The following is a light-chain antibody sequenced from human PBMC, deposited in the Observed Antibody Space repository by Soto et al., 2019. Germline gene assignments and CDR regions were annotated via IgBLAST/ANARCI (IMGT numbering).Light chain of an antibody. V-gene: IGKV1-5*03. CDR2: KAS. J-gene: IGKJ2*02. Sequence: DIQMTQSPSTLSASVGDRVTITCRASQSISSWLAWYQQKPGKAPKLLIYKASNLESGVPSRFSGSASGTEFTLTISSLQPDDLATYYCQHYNGYSGTFGQGTKLEIK. CDR1: QSISSW. CDR3: QHYNGYSGT.